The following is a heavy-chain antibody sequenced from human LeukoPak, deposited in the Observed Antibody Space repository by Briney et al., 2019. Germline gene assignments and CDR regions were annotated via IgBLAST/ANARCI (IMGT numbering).Heavy chain of an antibody. J-gene: IGHJ4*02. CDR2: ISSSSSYI. V-gene: IGHV3-21*01. Sequence: GGSLRLSCAASGSTLSSYGMKWVRQAPGKGLEWVSSISSSSSYIYYADSVKGRFTISRDNAKNSLYLQMNSLRAEDTAVSYCARNYYDISGQRDWFDYWGQGTLVTVSS. CDR1: GSTLSSYG. CDR3: ARNYYDISGQRDWFDY. D-gene: IGHD3-22*01.